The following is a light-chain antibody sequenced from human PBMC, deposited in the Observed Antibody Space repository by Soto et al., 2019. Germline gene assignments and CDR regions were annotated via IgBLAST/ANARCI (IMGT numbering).Light chain of an antibody. V-gene: IGKV3-15*01. J-gene: IGKJ5*01. CDR2: DVS. Sequence: VMTHSPGTLSVSPGERATPSCRAGQGVTTNFAWYQQKSGQSPRLLIYDVSIRATGVPARFSGTGSETDFTLTISSLKYEDSAVYFCQQYNNWPFSFGQGTRLEI. CDR1: QGVTTN. CDR3: QQYNNWPFS.